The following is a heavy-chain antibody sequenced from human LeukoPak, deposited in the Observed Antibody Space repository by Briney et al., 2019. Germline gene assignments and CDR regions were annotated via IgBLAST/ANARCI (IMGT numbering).Heavy chain of an antibody. J-gene: IGHJ6*03. V-gene: IGHV3-21*01. Sequence: GGSLRLSCAASAFSFSDYNMNWVRQAPGKELEWVSSITSSGPYIYYADSVKGRFTISRDNAKNSLYLQLNSLRAEDTAVYYCARDPYSGTYSDYYYYYMDVWGKGTTVTVSS. CDR3: ARDPYSGTYSDYYYYYMDV. D-gene: IGHD1-26*01. CDR2: ITSSGPYI. CDR1: AFSFSDYN.